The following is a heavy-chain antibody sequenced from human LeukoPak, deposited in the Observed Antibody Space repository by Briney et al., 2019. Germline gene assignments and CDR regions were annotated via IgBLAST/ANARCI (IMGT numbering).Heavy chain of an antibody. CDR1: GFTFSDYY. CDR2: ISSSGSTI. V-gene: IGHV3-11*04. CDR3: ARAPRMDSSAFYTDY. J-gene: IGHJ4*02. Sequence: GGSLRLSCAASGFTFSDYYMSWIRQAPGKGLEWVSYISSSGSTIYYADSVKGRFTISRDNAKNSLYLQMNSLRGDDTAVYYCARAPRMDSSAFYTDYWGQGTLVTVSS. D-gene: IGHD6-13*01.